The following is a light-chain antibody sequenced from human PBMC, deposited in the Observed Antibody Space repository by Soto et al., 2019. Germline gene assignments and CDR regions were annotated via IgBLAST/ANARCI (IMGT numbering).Light chain of an antibody. Sequence: EIVMTQNQATLSVSPGERATLSCRASQSVNSNLAWYQQKPGQAPRLLIYGASTRATGIPARFSGSGSGTEFTLTISSLQSEDFAVYYCQQYTNWPRTFGQRTKVDI. CDR1: QSVNSN. V-gene: IGKV3-15*01. J-gene: IGKJ1*01. CDR3: QQYTNWPRT. CDR2: GAS.